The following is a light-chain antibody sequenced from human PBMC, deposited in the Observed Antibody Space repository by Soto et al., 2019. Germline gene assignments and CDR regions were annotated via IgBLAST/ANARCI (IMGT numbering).Light chain of an antibody. CDR1: QSVLYSSNNKNY. Sequence: DIVMTQSPDSLAVSLGERATINCKSSQSVLYSSNNKNYLAWYQQKPGQPPKLLIYWASTRASGVPDRFNGSGSGTDFTLTISSLQAEDVAVYYCQQYHSTPRLTFGGGTKVEIK. CDR2: WAS. V-gene: IGKV4-1*01. J-gene: IGKJ4*01. CDR3: QQYHSTPRLT.